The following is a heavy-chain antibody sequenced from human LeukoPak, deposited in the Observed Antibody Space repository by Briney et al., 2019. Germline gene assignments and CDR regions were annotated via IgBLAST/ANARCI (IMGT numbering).Heavy chain of an antibody. D-gene: IGHD3-22*01. CDR3: AALKKYYYDSSGYAFGY. Sequence: SVKVSCKASGGTFSSYAISWVRQAPGQGLEWMGGIIPILGTANYAQKFQGRVTITTDESTSTAYMELSSLRSEDTAVYYCAALKKYYYDSSGYAFGYWGQGTLVTVSS. CDR1: GGTFSSYA. J-gene: IGHJ4*02. CDR2: IIPILGTA. V-gene: IGHV1-69*05.